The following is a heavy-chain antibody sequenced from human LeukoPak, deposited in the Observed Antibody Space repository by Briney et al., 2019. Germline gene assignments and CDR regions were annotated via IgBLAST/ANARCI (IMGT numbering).Heavy chain of an antibody. V-gene: IGHV1-69*13. CDR2: IIPIFGTA. J-gene: IGHJ4*02. D-gene: IGHD3-3*01. Sequence: SVKVSCKASGYTFTSYGISWVRQAPGQGLEWMGGIIPIFGTANYAQKFQGRVTITADESTSTAYMELSSLRSEDTAVYYCARQPSGYHFDYWGQGTLVTVSS. CDR3: ARQPSGYHFDY. CDR1: GYTFTSYG.